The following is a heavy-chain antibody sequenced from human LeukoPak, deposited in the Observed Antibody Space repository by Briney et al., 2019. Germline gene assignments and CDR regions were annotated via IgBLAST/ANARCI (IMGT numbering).Heavy chain of an antibody. Sequence: ASVKVSCKASGYTFTGYYMHWVRQAPGQGLEWMGRINPNSGGTNYAQKFQGRVTITADESTSTAYMELSSLRSEDTAVYYCARGGYGGNRDYYYGMDVWGQGTTVTVSS. J-gene: IGHJ6*02. CDR1: GYTFTGYY. CDR3: ARGGYGGNRDYYYGMDV. CDR2: INPNSGGT. V-gene: IGHV1-2*06. D-gene: IGHD4-23*01.